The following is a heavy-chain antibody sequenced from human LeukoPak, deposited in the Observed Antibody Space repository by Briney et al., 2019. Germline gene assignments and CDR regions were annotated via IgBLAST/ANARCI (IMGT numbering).Heavy chain of an antibody. D-gene: IGHD3-3*01. CDR3: AGGLYYDFWSGYSFDY. V-gene: IGHV4-30-2*01. Sequence: SETLSLTCTVSGGSISSGGYYWSWIRQPPGKGLEWIGYIYHSGSTYYNPSLKSRVTISVDTSKNQFSLKLSSVTAADTAVYYCAGGLYYDFWSGYSFDYWGQGTLVTVSS. CDR2: IYHSGST. CDR1: GGSISSGGYY. J-gene: IGHJ4*02.